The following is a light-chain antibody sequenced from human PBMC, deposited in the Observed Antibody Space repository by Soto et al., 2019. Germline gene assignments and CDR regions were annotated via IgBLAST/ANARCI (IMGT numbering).Light chain of an antibody. CDR3: LLYYGGAVV. V-gene: IGLV7-43*01. CDR1: TGAVTSGYY. J-gene: IGLJ2*01. CDR2: NTS. Sequence: QVVVTQEPSLTVSPGGTVTLTCASSTGAVTSGYYPNWFQQKPGQAPRALIYNTSNKHSWTPARFSGSLLGGKAALTLSGVQPEDEAEYYCLLYYGGAVVFGGGTKLTVL.